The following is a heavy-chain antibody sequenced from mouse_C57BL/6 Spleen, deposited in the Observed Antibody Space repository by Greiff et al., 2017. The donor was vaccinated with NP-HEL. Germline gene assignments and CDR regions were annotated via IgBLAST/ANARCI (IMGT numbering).Heavy chain of an antibody. CDR1: GYTFTDYE. D-gene: IGHD1-1*01. Sequence: VKLQESGAELVRPGASVTLSCKASGYTFTDYEMHWVKQTPVHGLEWIGAIDPETGGTAYNQKFKGKAILTADKSSSTAYMELRSLTSEDSAVYYCTRKYYGSSYPHWYFDVWGTGTTVTVSS. CDR3: TRKYYGSSYPHWYFDV. J-gene: IGHJ1*03. V-gene: IGHV1-15*01. CDR2: IDPETGGT.